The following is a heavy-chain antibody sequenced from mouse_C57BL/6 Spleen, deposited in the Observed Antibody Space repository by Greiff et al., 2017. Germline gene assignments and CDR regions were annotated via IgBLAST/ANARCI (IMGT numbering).Heavy chain of an antibody. J-gene: IGHJ2*01. V-gene: IGHV1-64*01. CDR2: IHPNSGST. D-gene: IGHD2-4*01. CDR1: GYTFTSYW. CDR3: AGGLRRDYFDY. Sequence: VQGVESGAELVKPGASVKLSCKASGYTFTSYWMHWVKQRPGQGLEWIGMIHPNSGSTNYNEKFKSKATLTVDKSSSTAYMQLSSLTSEDSAVYYCAGGLRRDYFDYWGQGTTLTVSS.